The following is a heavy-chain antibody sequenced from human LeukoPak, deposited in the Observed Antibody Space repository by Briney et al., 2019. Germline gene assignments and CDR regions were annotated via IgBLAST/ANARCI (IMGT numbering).Heavy chain of an antibody. CDR2: IYHSGST. J-gene: IGHJ3*02. V-gene: IGHV4-30-2*01. D-gene: IGHD2-2*03. CDR3: ARDGSSVGAFDI. CDR1: GGSISSGGYY. Sequence: SETLSLTCTVSGGSISSGGYYWSWIRQPPGKGLEWIGYIYHSGSTYYNPSLKSRVTISVDRSKNQFSLKLSSVTAADTAVYYCARDGSSVGAFDIWGQGTMVTVSS.